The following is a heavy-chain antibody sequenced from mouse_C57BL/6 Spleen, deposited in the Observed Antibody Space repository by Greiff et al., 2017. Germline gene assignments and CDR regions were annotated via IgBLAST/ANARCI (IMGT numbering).Heavy chain of an antibody. Sequence: VQLQQSGAELVRPGASVKLSCTASGFNIKDDYMHWVKQRPEQGLEWIGWIDPENGDTEYASKFQGKATITADTSSNTAYLQLSSLTSEDTAVYYCTTSHSSGYAFAYWGQGTLVTVSA. CDR2: IDPENGDT. CDR3: TTSHSSGYAFAY. D-gene: IGHD3-2*02. CDR1: GFNIKDDY. V-gene: IGHV14-4*01. J-gene: IGHJ3*01.